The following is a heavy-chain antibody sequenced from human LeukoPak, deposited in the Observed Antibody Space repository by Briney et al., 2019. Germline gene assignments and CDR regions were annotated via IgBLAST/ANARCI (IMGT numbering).Heavy chain of an antibody. CDR2: ISGSGGST. D-gene: IGHD5-12*01. CDR3: ARDTPLEMATIQGAFDI. V-gene: IGHV3-23*01. Sequence: HPGGSLRLSCAASGFTFSSYAMSWVRQAPGKGLEWVSAISGSGGSTYYADSVKGRFTISRDNSKNTLYLQMNSLRAEDTAVYYCARDTPLEMATIQGAFDIWGQGTMVTVSS. CDR1: GFTFSSYA. J-gene: IGHJ3*02.